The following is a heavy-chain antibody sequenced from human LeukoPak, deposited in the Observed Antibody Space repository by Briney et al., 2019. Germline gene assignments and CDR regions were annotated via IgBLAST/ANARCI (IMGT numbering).Heavy chain of an antibody. D-gene: IGHD3-22*01. CDR3: AREKTHYYDSSGYYGRFDY. Sequence: GGSLRLSCVASGFTFSSYGMHWVRQAPGKGLEWVAVISYDGSNKYYADSVKGRFTISRDNSKNTLYLQMNSLRAEDTAVYYCAREKTHYYDSSGYYGRFDYWGQGTLVTVSS. CDR2: ISYDGSNK. V-gene: IGHV3-30*03. J-gene: IGHJ4*02. CDR1: GFTFSSYG.